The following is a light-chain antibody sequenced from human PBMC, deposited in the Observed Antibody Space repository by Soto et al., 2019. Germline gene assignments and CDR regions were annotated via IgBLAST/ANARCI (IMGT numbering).Light chain of an antibody. CDR1: QSISSTY. CDR2: DVY. Sequence: EIVLTQSPGTLSLSPGERATLSCRASQSISSTYLAWYQQKPGQDPRLLIHDVYNRATGIQDRFSGSGSGTDFTLTISRLETEDLAVYYCQQYGGSPETFGQGTKGDNK. J-gene: IGKJ1*01. CDR3: QQYGGSPET. V-gene: IGKV3-20*01.